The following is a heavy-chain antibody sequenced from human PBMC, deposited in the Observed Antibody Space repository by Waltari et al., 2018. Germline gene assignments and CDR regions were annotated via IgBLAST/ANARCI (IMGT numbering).Heavy chain of an antibody. CDR2: IHAGNGNT. Sequence: QVHLVQSGAEVRKPGASVKISCRASGYTFTDFAVQWVRLTPGQRFEWLGWIHAGNGNTLSSQEFHDRITFTKDTSASTAYMDLDSLTPEDTAIYFCAREPLGYCSRGKCFATGSDAFDIWGQGTAVTVSP. CDR1: GYTFTDFA. D-gene: IGHD2-15*01. CDR3: AREPLGYCSRGKCFATGSDAFDI. J-gene: IGHJ3*02. V-gene: IGHV1-3*01.